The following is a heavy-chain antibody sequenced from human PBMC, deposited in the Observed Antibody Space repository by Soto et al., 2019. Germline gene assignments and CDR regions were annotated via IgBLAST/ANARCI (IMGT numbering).Heavy chain of an antibody. V-gene: IGHV1-18*01. D-gene: IGHD3-9*01. CDR3: TSDPPYTYYDILAGYYRLPYYYYYYMDV. Sequence: ASVKVSCKASGYTFTSYGISWVRQAPGQGLEWMGWISAYNGNTNYVQKLQGRVTLTADTTTSRAYMELRSLRSDDTAVYYCTSDPPYTYYDILAGYYRLPYYYYYYMDVWGKGTTVTVSS. CDR1: GYTFTSYG. J-gene: IGHJ6*03. CDR2: ISAYNGNT.